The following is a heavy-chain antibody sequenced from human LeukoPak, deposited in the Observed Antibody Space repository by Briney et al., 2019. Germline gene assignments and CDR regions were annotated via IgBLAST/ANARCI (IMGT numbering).Heavy chain of an antibody. CDR1: GGSISSYY. D-gene: IGHD3-10*01. V-gene: IGHV4-59*01. CDR2: IYYSGST. J-gene: IGHJ4*02. CDR3: ARSPHYYGSGSLDY. Sequence: PSETLSLTCTVSGGSISSYYWSWIRQPPGKGLEWIGYIYYSGSTNYNPSLKSRVTISVDTSKNQFSLKLRSVTAADTAVYYCARSPHYYGSGSLDYWGQGTLVTVSS.